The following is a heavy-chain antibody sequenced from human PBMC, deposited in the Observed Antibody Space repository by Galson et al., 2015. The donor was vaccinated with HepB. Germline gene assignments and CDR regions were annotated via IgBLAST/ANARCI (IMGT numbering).Heavy chain of an antibody. D-gene: IGHD3/OR15-3a*01. V-gene: IGHV1-69*13. CDR3: ARGLNGGSDAFGI. Sequence: SVKVSCKASGSTFSSYAISWVRQAPGQGLEWMGGIIPIFGTANYAQKFQGRVTITADESTSTAYMELSSLRSEDTAVYYCARGLNGGSDAFGIWGQGTMVTVSS. CDR1: GSTFSSYA. J-gene: IGHJ3*02. CDR2: IIPIFGTA.